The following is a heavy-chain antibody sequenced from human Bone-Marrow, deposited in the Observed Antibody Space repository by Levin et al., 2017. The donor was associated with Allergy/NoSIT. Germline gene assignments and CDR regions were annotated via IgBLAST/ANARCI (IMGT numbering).Heavy chain of an antibody. Sequence: PGGSLRLSCAASGFAFDDCGMHWVRQAPGKGLEWVSGISWNSGNIGYADSVKGRFTISRDNAKNTLYLQMNSLRAEDTALYYCAKTNDYYDSTAYFDQWGQGTQVIVSS. J-gene: IGHJ4*02. CDR1: GFAFDDCG. CDR2: ISWNSGNI. CDR3: AKTNDYYDSTAYFDQ. V-gene: IGHV3-9*01. D-gene: IGHD3-22*01.